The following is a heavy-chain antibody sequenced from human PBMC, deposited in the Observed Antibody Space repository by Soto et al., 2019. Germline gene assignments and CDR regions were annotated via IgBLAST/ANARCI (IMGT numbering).Heavy chain of an antibody. V-gene: IGHV1-18*01. CDR2: ISTYNGNT. D-gene: IGHD4-17*01. J-gene: IGHJ6*03. CDR1: GYTFTNYG. CDR3: ARTTVTASYYYMDV. Sequence: ASVTDSRKASGYTFTNYGFNWVRQAPGQGLEWMGWISTYNGNTKYAQKVQGRLTMTTDTSTSTANMELTSLRSDDTAVYYCARTTVTASYYYMDVWGKGTTVTVSS.